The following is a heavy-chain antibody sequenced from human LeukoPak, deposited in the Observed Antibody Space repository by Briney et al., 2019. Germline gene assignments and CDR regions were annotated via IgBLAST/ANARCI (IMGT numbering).Heavy chain of an antibody. CDR1: GFTFSSYS. CDR2: ISSSSSYI. D-gene: IGHD2-2*01. Sequence: GGSLRLSCAASGFTFSSYSMNWVRQAPGKGLEWVSSISSSSSYIYYADSVKGRFTISRDNAKNSLYLQMNSLRAEDTAVYYCARKPIRYCSSTSCPLDYWGQGTLVTVSS. CDR3: ARKPIRYCSSTSCPLDY. J-gene: IGHJ4*02. V-gene: IGHV3-21*01.